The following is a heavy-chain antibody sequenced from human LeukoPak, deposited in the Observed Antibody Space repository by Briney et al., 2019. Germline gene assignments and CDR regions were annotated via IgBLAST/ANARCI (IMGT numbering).Heavy chain of an antibody. D-gene: IGHD3-22*01. J-gene: IGHJ4*02. Sequence: SETLSLTCTVSGGSISSYYWSWIQQPPGKGLEWIGYIYTSGSTNYNPSLKSRVTISVDTSKNQFSLKLSSVTAADTAVYYCAQYYYDSSGYSYFDYWGQGTLVTVSS. CDR1: GGSISSYY. CDR3: AQYYYDSSGYSYFDY. V-gene: IGHV4-4*09. CDR2: IYTSGST.